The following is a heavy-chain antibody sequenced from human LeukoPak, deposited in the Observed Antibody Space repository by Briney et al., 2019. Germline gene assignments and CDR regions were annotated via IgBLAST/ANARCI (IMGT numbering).Heavy chain of an antibody. CDR2: ISGSGGST. CDR3: AKCSGSSSYNWFDP. Sequence: GGSLRLSCAASGFTFSNYAMSWVRQAPGKELEWVSAISGSGGSTYYADSVKGRFTISRDNSKNTLYLQMNSLRAEDTAVYYCAKCSGSSSYNWFDPWGQGTLVTVSS. J-gene: IGHJ5*02. V-gene: IGHV3-23*01. CDR1: GFTFSNYA. D-gene: IGHD6-6*01.